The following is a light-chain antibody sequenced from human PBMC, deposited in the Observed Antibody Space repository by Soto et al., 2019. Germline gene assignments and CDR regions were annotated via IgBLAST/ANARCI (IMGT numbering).Light chain of an antibody. V-gene: IGLV3-21*04. Sequence: SSELTQSPSVSVAPEKTATITCGGNNIGNKRVHWYRQKPGQAPVLLISYDSDRPSGIPARFSGSNSGNTATLTISRVEAGDEADYYCQVWDIMTDNYVFGSGTKVTVL. CDR2: YDS. J-gene: IGLJ1*01. CDR1: NIGNKR. CDR3: QVWDIMTDNYV.